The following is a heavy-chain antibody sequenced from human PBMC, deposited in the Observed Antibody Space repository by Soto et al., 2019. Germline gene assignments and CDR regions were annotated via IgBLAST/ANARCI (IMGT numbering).Heavy chain of an antibody. Sequence: SQTLSLTCAISGDSVSSNSAAWNWIRQSPSRGLEWLGRTYYRSKWYNDYAVSVKSRITINPDTSKNQFSLQLNSVTPEDTAVYYCASSGVEGISLTYYYYGMDVWGQGTTVTVSS. CDR2: TYYRSKWYN. V-gene: IGHV6-1*01. D-gene: IGHD1-26*01. CDR1: GDSVSSNSAA. J-gene: IGHJ6*02. CDR3: ASSGVEGISLTYYYYGMDV.